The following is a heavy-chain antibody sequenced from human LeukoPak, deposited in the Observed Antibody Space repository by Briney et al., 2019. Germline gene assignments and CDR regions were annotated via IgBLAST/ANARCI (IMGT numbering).Heavy chain of an antibody. Sequence: GGSLRLSCAASGFTFSSYAMNWVRQAPGKGLEWVSAISGSGGSTYYADSVKGRFTISRDNSKNTLYLQMNSLRAEDTAVYYCAKRDVWGSYRYIGYWGQGTLVTVSS. CDR2: ISGSGGST. CDR1: GFTFSSYA. CDR3: AKRDVWGSYRYIGY. V-gene: IGHV3-23*01. J-gene: IGHJ4*02. D-gene: IGHD3-16*02.